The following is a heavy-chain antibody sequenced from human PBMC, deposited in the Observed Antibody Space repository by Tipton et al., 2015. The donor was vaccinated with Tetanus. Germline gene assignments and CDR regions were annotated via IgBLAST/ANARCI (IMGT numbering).Heavy chain of an antibody. CDR3: ARTSGYMYSDC. CDR2: ISDSGTA. V-gene: IGHV4-30-4*01. CDR1: GASITSANYY. D-gene: IGHD3-3*01. Sequence: TLSLTCTVSGASITSANYYWSWIRQPPGKGLEWIGYISDSGTAYYNASLKSRLTISVDKSKNQFSLKLNSVTATDTAVHYCARTSGYMYSDCWGQGTLVTVSS. J-gene: IGHJ4*02.